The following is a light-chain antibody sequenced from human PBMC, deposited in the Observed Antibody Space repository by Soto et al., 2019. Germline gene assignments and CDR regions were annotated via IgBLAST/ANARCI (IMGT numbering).Light chain of an antibody. V-gene: IGKV3-11*01. Sequence: EIVLTQSPATLSLSPGERATLSRRASQSVSSYLAWYQQKPGQAPRLLIYDASNRATGIPARFSGSGSGTDFTLPISSREPEDFAVYYCQQRSNWPHITFGQGTRLEIK. CDR2: DAS. CDR1: QSVSSY. J-gene: IGKJ5*01. CDR3: QQRSNWPHIT.